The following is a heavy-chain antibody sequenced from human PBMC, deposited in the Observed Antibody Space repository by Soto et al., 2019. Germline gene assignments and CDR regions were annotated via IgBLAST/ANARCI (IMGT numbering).Heavy chain of an antibody. J-gene: IGHJ5*02. CDR1: GFSLSTSGVG. V-gene: IGHV2-5*01. D-gene: IGHD6-13*01. Sequence: SGPTLVKPTQTLTLTCTFSGFSLSTSGVGVGWIRQPPGKALEWLALIYWNDDKRYSPSLKSRLTITKDTSKNQVVLTMTNMDPVDTATYYCAHRGLGAAASLQFDPWGQGTLVTVSS. CDR2: IYWNDDK. CDR3: AHRGLGAAASLQFDP.